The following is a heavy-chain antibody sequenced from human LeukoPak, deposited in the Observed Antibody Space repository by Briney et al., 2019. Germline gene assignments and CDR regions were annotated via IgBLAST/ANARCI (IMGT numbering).Heavy chain of an antibody. CDR2: ISGSGGST. CDR1: GFTFSSYA. J-gene: IGHJ3*02. D-gene: IGHD3-22*01. V-gene: IGHV3-23*01. CDR3: AKDVPYYYDSSDAFDI. Sequence: GGSLRLSCAASGFTFSSYAMSWVRQAPGKGLEWVSAISGSGGSTYYADSVKGRFTISRDNSKNTLYLQMNSLRAEDTAVYYCAKDVPYYYDSSDAFDIWGQGTMVTASS.